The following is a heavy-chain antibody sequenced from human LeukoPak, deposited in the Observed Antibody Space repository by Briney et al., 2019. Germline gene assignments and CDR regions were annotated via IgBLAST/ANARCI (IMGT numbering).Heavy chain of an antibody. D-gene: IGHD3-22*01. CDR2: ISGNSGSI. V-gene: IGHV3-9*01. CDR1: GFTFDDYA. CDR3: AKDASGYYYDSSGLDY. Sequence: GGSLRLSCAASGFTFDDYAMHWVRQAPGKGLEWVSGISGNSGSIGYADSAKGRFTISRDNAKNSLYLQMNSLRAEDTALYYCAKDASGYYYDSSGLDYWGQGTLVTVSS. J-gene: IGHJ4*02.